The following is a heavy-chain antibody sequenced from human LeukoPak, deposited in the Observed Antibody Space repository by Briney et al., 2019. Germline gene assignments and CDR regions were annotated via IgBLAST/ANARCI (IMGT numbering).Heavy chain of an antibody. CDR2: ISGSGGST. CDR1: GFIFSSYA. J-gene: IGHJ4*02. V-gene: IGHV3-23*01. Sequence: GGSLRLSCAASGFIFSSYAMSWVRQAPGKGLEWVSAISGSGGSTYYADSVEGRFTISRDNSKNTLYLQMNSLRAEDTAVYYCAKKNGGYYDSSGYYYLDYWGQGTLVTVSS. D-gene: IGHD3-22*01. CDR3: AKKNGGYYDSSGYYYLDY.